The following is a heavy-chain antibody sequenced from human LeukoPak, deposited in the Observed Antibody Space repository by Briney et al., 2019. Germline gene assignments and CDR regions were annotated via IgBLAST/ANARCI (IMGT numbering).Heavy chain of an antibody. Sequence: SETLSLTCTVSGRSISSYYWSWIRQPPGKGLEWIGYIYYSGSTNYNPSLKSRVTISVDTSKNQFSLKLSSVTAADTAVYYCARGGPGWFDPWGQGTLVTVSS. CDR1: GRSISSYY. CDR3: ARGGPGWFDP. J-gene: IGHJ5*02. V-gene: IGHV4-59*01. CDR2: IYYSGST.